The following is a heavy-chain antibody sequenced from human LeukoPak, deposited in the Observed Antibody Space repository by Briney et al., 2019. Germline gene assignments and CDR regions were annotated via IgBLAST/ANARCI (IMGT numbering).Heavy chain of an antibody. V-gene: IGHV4-59*01. D-gene: IGHD3-10*01. CDR2: IYYSGST. J-gene: IGHJ5*02. Sequence: PSETLSLTCAVYGGSFSGYYWSWIRQPPGKGLEWIGYIYYSGSTNYNPSLKSRVTISVDTSKNQFSLKLSSVTAADTAVYYCARDVGRFGEFKYNWFDPWGQGTLVTVSS. CDR1: GGSFSGYY. CDR3: ARDVGRFGEFKYNWFDP.